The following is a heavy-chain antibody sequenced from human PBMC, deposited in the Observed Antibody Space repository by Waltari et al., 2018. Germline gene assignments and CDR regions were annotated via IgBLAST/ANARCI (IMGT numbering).Heavy chain of an antibody. J-gene: IGHJ5*02. V-gene: IGHV1-69*08. CDR3: ARGRSSGWYSNWFDP. CDR2: IIPIFGTA. CDR1: GGPFSSYA. D-gene: IGHD6-19*01. Sequence: QVQLVQSGAEVKKPGSSVKVSCTASGGPFSSYAISWVRQAPGQGLEWMGRIIPIFGTANYAQKFQGRVTITADKSTSTAYMELSSLRSEDTAVYYCARGRSSGWYSNWFDPWGQGTLVTVSS.